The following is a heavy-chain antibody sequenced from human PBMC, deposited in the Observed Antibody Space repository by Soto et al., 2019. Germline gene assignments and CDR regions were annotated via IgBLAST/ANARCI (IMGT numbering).Heavy chain of an antibody. Sequence: PGGSLRLSCAASGFTFNNYGMHWVRQAPGKGLEWVAVTSYDGSTTYYADSVKGRFTISRDNSKNTLYLQMNSLRVEDTAVYYCAKGGLLTIMYYFDYWGQGTPVTVSS. D-gene: IGHD1-1*01. CDR1: GFTFNNYG. V-gene: IGHV3-30*18. J-gene: IGHJ4*02. CDR2: TSYDGSTT. CDR3: AKGGLLTIMYYFDY.